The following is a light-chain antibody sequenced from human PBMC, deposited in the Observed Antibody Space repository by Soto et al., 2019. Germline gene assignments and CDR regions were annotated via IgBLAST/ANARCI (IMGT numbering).Light chain of an antibody. CDR2: AAS. Sequence: DIQMTQSPSSLSASVGDRFTFTCRASQSISTYLNWYEQKPGKAPKLLIYAASTLQSGVPSRFSGSGSGTDFTLTISSLQPEDFATYYCQQLNSYPFTFGQGTRLEIK. V-gene: IGKV1-9*01. CDR3: QQLNSYPFT. CDR1: QSISTY. J-gene: IGKJ5*01.